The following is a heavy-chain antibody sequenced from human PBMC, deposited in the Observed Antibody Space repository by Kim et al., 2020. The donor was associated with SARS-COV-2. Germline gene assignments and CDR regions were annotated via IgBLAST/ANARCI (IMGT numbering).Heavy chain of an antibody. V-gene: IGHV4-59*01. Sequence: SETLSLTCTVSGGSISSYYWSWIRQPPGKGLEWIGYIYYSGSTNYNPSLKSRVTISVDTSKNQFSLKLSSVTAADTAVYYCAGAAGRAARPIDYWGQGTLVTVSS. D-gene: IGHD6-6*01. CDR3: AGAAGRAARPIDY. J-gene: IGHJ4*02. CDR1: GGSISSYY. CDR2: IYYSGST.